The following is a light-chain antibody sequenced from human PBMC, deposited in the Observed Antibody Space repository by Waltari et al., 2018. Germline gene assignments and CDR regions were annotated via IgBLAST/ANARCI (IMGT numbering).Light chain of an antibody. CDR3: QSYDSSLTGSV. CDR1: SNIGAGSD. Sequence: SNIGAGSDVHWYQQLPGTAPKLLIYGTSIRPSGVPDRFSGSKSGTSTSLAITVLQAEDEADYYCQSYDSSLTGSVFGGGTKLTVL. CDR2: GTS. J-gene: IGLJ3*02. V-gene: IGLV1-40*01.